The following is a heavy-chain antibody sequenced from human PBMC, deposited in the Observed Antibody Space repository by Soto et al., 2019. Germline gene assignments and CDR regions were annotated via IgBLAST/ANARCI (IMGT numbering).Heavy chain of an antibody. CDR2: ITNSGGST. D-gene: IGHD6-19*01. Sequence: EVQLLESGGGLVQPGGSLRLSCAASGLTFSYYAMSWVHQAPGKGLEWVSAITNSGGSTYYADSVKGRFTVSRDNSKNTLYLQMNSLRAEDTAVYYCVKDGRSTVAEFDPWGQGTLVIVSS. CDR1: GLTFSYYA. J-gene: IGHJ5*02. CDR3: VKDGRSTVAEFDP. V-gene: IGHV3-23*01.